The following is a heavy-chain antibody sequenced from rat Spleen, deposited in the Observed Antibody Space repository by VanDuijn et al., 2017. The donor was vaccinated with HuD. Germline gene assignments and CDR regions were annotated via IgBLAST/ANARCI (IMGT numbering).Heavy chain of an antibody. Sequence: EVQLVESDGGLVQPGRSLKLSCAASGFTFSDYYMAWVRQAPARGLEWVATISYGDSSGHSSTYYRDSVKGRFTISRDNAKSTLSLQMDSLRSEDTATYYCARRHYGYTDYFDYWGQGVMVTVSS. CDR1: GFTFSDYY. CDR2: ISYGDSSGHSST. D-gene: IGHD1-9*01. J-gene: IGHJ2*01. V-gene: IGHV5-29*01. CDR3: ARRHYGYTDYFDY.